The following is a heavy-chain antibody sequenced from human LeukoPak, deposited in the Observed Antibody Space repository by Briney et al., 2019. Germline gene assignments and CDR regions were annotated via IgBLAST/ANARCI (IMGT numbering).Heavy chain of an antibody. CDR3: SRASSNYGDYYYYYYMDV. CDR2: IDATGSDK. D-gene: IGHD4-17*01. V-gene: IGHV3-23*01. Sequence: PGGSLRLSCEVSEFPFSIYAMAWVRQAPGQGLEWVSAIDATGSDKYYTDSVKGRFTISRDNSKNTLYLQMNSLRAEDTAVYYCSRASSNYGDYYYYYYMDVWGKGTTVTVSS. CDR1: EFPFSIYA. J-gene: IGHJ6*03.